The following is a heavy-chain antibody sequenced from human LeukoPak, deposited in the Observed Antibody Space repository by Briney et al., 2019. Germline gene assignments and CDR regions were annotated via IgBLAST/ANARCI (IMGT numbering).Heavy chain of an antibody. Sequence: TGGSLRLSCAASGFTVSSNYMSWVRQAPGKGLDWVSVIYSGGSTYYADSVKGRFTISRDNSKNTLYLQMNSLRAEDTAVYYCARDPVAVAGTVGAFDIWGQGTMVTVSS. CDR3: ARDPVAVAGTVGAFDI. J-gene: IGHJ3*02. CDR1: GFTVSSNY. CDR2: IYSGGST. D-gene: IGHD6-19*01. V-gene: IGHV3-66*01.